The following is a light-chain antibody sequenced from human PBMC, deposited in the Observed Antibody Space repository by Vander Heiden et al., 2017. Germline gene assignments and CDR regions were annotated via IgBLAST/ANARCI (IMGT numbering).Light chain of an antibody. CDR3: QQYDSTPQT. J-gene: IGKJ2*01. CDR1: QSVLYSSNNKNY. CDR2: WAS. Sequence: DIVMTQSPDSLAVSLGERATINCKSSQSVLYSSNNKNYLAWYQQEPGQPPKLLIYWASTRESGVPDRFSGSGSGTDFTPTISSLQAEDVAVYYCQQYDSTPQTFGQGTKLEIK. V-gene: IGKV4-1*01.